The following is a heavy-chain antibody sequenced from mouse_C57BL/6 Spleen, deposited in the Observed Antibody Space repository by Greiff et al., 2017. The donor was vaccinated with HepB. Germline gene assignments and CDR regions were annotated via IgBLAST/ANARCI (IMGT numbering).Heavy chain of an antibody. Sequence: QVQLQQPGAELVKPGASVKLSCKASGYTFTSYWMQWVNQRPGQGLEWIGEIDPSDSYTNYNQKFKGKATLTVDTSSSTAYMQLSSLTSEDSAVYYCARRLYYYAMDYWGQGTSVTVSS. V-gene: IGHV1-50*01. D-gene: IGHD3-3*01. J-gene: IGHJ4*01. CDR1: GYTFTSYW. CDR2: IDPSDSYT. CDR3: ARRLYYYAMDY.